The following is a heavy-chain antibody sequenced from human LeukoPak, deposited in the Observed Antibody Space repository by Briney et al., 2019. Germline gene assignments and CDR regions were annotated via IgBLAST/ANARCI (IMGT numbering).Heavy chain of an antibody. J-gene: IGHJ6*03. D-gene: IGHD3-22*01. Sequence: GGSLRLSCAASGFNLSSYWMHWVRQAPGKGLVWVSRINSDGSSTSYADSVKGRFTISRDNAKNSLYLQMNSLRAEDTAVYYCARDFDSSGYYATTYYYYMDVWGKGTTVTVSS. CDR2: INSDGSST. CDR3: ARDFDSSGYYATTYYYYMDV. CDR1: GFNLSSYW. V-gene: IGHV3-74*01.